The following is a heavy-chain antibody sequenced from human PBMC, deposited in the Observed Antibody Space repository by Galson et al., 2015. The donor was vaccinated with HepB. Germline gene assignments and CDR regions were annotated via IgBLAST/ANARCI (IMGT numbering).Heavy chain of an antibody. CDR3: ARARAWVWRQHYYYYMDV. V-gene: IGHV4-59*01. CDR2: IYYSGST. CDR1: GGSISSYY. D-gene: IGHD3-16*01. J-gene: IGHJ6*03. Sequence: ETLSLTCTVSGGSISSYYWSWIRQPPGKGLEWIGYIYYSGSTNYNPSLKSRVTISVDTSKNQFSLKLSSVTAADTAVYYCARARAWVWRQHYYYYMDVWGKGTTVTVSS.